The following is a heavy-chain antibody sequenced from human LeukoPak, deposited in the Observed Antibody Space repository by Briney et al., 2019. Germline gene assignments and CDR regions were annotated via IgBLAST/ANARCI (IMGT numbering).Heavy chain of an antibody. CDR3: ARNYYDSSGYYSRGNYYYYYYMDD. Sequence: ASVKVSCKASGYTFTGYYMHWVRQAPGQGLEWMGWINPNSGGTNYAQKFQGRVTMTRDTSISTAYMELSRLRSDDTAVYYCARNYYDSSGYYSRGNYYYYYYMDDWGKGTTVTVSS. CDR1: GYTFTGYY. CDR2: INPNSGGT. V-gene: IGHV1-2*02. D-gene: IGHD3-22*01. J-gene: IGHJ6*03.